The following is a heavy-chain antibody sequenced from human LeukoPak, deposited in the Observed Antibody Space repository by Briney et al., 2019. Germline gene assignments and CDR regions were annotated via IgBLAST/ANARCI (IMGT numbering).Heavy chain of an antibody. V-gene: IGHV4-39*07. J-gene: IGHJ5*02. CDR1: GGSISSSSYY. D-gene: IGHD3-10*01. CDR3: ARDSYGRWFGELLNWFDP. CDR2: IYYSGST. Sequence: PSETLSLTCTVSGGSISSSSYYWGWIRQPPGKGLEWIGSIYYSGSTYYNPSLKSRVTISVDTPKNQFSLKLSSVTAADTAVSYCARDSYGRWFGELLNWFDPWGQGTLVTVSS.